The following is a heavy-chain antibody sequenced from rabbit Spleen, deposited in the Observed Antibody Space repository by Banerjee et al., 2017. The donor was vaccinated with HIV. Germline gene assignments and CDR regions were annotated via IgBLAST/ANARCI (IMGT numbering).Heavy chain of an antibody. CDR1: GFSFSSNYW. CDR3: ARSIDSGGSSPFNL. Sequence: QEQLEESGGDLVKPEGSLTLTCTASGFSFSSNYWIYWVRQTPGKGPEWIARISGITGNTNYASWAKGRFTISKTSSTTVTPQIASLTAADTATYYCARSIDSGGSSPFNLWGPGTLVTVS. V-gene: IGHV1S45*01. CDR2: ISGITGNT. D-gene: IGHD8-1*01. J-gene: IGHJ4*01.